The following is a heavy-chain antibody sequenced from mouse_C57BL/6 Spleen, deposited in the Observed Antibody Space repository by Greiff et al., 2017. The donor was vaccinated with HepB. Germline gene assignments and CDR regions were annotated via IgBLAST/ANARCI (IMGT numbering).Heavy chain of an antibody. J-gene: IGHJ4*01. CDR2: ISDGGSYT. D-gene: IGHD2-4*01. CDR1: GFTFSSYA. Sequence: EVHLVESGGGLVKPGGSLKLSCAASGFTFSSYAMSWVRQTPEKRLEWVATISDGGSYTYYPDNVKGRFTISRDNAKNNLYLQMSHLKSEDTAMYYCARVDYDDAMDYWGQGTSVTVSS. V-gene: IGHV5-4*01. CDR3: ARVDYDDAMDY.